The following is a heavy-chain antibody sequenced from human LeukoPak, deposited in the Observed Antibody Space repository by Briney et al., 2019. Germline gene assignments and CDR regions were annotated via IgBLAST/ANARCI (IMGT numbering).Heavy chain of an antibody. D-gene: IGHD2-2*01. CDR2: IYTSGST. V-gene: IGHV4-4*07. Sequence: SETLSLTCTVSGGSISSYYWSWIRQPAGKGLEWIGRIYTSGSTNYNPSLKSRVTMSVDTSQNQFSLKLSSVTAADTAVYYCASSPRYQLLPLDAFDIWGQGTMVTVSS. J-gene: IGHJ3*02. CDR3: ASSPRYQLLPLDAFDI. CDR1: GGSISSYY.